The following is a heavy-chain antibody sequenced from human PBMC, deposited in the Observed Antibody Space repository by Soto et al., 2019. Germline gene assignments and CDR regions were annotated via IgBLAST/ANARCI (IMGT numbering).Heavy chain of an antibody. CDR1: GGSITTGGRY. J-gene: IGHJ3*02. Sequence: QVRLQEWGPGLVKPSQTLFLKCSVSGGSITTGGRYWSWVRQLPGKGLEWIGDIYYSGNTYYKASLKTILTISVKAAKTQFSLKLSSVTAADTAVYYCAQALVFTGGDGLDIWGQGRLVTFSS. V-gene: IGHV4-31*01. CDR3: AQALVFTGGDGLDI. D-gene: IGHD1-1*01. CDR2: IYYSGNT.